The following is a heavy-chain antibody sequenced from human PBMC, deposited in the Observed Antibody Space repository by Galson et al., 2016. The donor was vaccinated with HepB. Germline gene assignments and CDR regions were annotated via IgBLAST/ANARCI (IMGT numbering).Heavy chain of an antibody. Sequence: LRLSCAASEFTFSSYAMSWVRQAPGKGLEWVSATDSSGHSTYYTDPVTGRFTISRDNSKNTLYLQMNSLRYEDTAVYYCAKAATPVFYYHGVGVWGQGTTGTVSS. CDR3: AKAATPVFYYHGVGV. J-gene: IGHJ6*02. CDR1: EFTFSSYA. CDR2: TDSSGHST. V-gene: IGHV3-23*01.